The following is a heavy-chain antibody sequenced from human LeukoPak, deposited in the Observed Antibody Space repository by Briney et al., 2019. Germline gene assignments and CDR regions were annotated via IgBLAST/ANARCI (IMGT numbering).Heavy chain of an antibody. CDR1: GFTFSTFA. CDR3: AKVPLRTGLKYFDY. V-gene: IGHV3-23*01. J-gene: IGHJ4*02. D-gene: IGHD3/OR15-3a*01. Sequence: PGGTLRLSCAASGFTFSTFAMIWVRQPPGKGLEWVSSIFPSGGEIHYADSVRGRFTISRDNSKSTLSLQMNSLRAEDTAVYYCAKVPLRTGLKYFDYWGQGTLVTVSS. CDR2: IFPSGGEI.